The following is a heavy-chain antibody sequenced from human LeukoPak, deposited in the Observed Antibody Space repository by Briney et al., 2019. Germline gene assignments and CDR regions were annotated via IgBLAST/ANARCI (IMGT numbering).Heavy chain of an antibody. CDR1: GFTFSSNL. CDR2: VKSGGTAT. D-gene: IGHD1-14*01. CDR3: VRKFATGD. Sequence: GGSLRLSCAASGFTFSSNLMPWVRHAQGTGLVWVSSVKSGGTATNYADSVKGRFTISRDNAKNTLYLQMNSLRVEDTAVYYCVRKFATGDWGQGTLVTGSS. V-gene: IGHV3-74*01. J-gene: IGHJ4*02.